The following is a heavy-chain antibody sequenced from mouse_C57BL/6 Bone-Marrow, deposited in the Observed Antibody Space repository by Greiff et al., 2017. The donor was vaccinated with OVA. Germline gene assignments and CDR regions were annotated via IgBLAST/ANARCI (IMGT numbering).Heavy chain of an antibody. D-gene: IGHD1-1*01. CDR2: ISSGSSTI. V-gene: IGHV5-17*01. Sequence: EVKLMESGGGLVKPGGSLKLSCAASGFTFSDYGMHWVRQAPEKGLEWVAYISSGSSTIYYADTVKGRFTISRDNAKNTLFLQMTSLRSEDTAMYYCAGITTDFDYWGQGTTLTVSS. J-gene: IGHJ2*01. CDR3: AGITTDFDY. CDR1: GFTFSDYG.